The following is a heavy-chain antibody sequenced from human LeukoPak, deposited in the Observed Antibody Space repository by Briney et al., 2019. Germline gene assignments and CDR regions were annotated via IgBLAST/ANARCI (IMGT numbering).Heavy chain of an antibody. V-gene: IGHV4-4*02. CDR3: ARGEGRYSYGYVGYYYYYMDV. CDR1: GGSISSSNW. D-gene: IGHD5-18*01. CDR2: IYHSGST. J-gene: IGHJ6*03. Sequence: SETLSLTCAVSGGSISSSNWWSWVRQPPGKGLEWIGEIYHSGSTNYNPSLKSRVTISVDKSKNQFSLKLSSVTAADTAVYYCARGEGRYSYGYVGYYYYYMDVWGKGTTVTVSS.